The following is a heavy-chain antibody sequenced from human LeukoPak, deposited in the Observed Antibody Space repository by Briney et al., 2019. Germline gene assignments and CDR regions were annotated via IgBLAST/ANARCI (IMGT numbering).Heavy chain of an antibody. Sequence: SSETLSLTCTVSGGSVTDYYWSWIRQSPGKGLEWIGYIYYTGTSYNPSLKSRVTISADTSKNQFSLKLISVTAADTAVYYCASRKLGNDYWGQGTLVTVSS. CDR1: GGSVTDYY. CDR3: ASRKLGNDY. J-gene: IGHJ4*02. V-gene: IGHV4-59*02. D-gene: IGHD7-27*01. CDR2: IYYTGT.